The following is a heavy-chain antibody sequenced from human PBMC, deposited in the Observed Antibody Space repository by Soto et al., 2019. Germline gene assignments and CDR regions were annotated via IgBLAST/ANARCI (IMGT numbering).Heavy chain of an antibody. CDR1: GFTFSSYG. CDR3: AKDLPASS. V-gene: IGHV3-30*18. CDR2: ISYDGSNK. Sequence: LRLSCAASGFTFSSYGMHWVRQAPGKGLEWVAVISYDGSNKYYADSVKGRFTISRDNSKNTLYLQMNSLRAEDTAVYYCAKDLPASSWGQGTLVTRLL. J-gene: IGHJ5*02.